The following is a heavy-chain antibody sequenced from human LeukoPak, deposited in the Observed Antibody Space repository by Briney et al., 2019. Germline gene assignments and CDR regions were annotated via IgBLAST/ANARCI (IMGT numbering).Heavy chain of an antibody. J-gene: IGHJ5*02. CDR2: IHYSGST. CDR3: ARRDTTGRIGRFDP. CDR1: GGSISGSSYY. V-gene: IGHV4-39*01. D-gene: IGHD1-1*01. Sequence: SETLPLTCTVSGGSISGSSYYWGGIRQPPGKGLEWIASIHYSGSTYYNPSLKSRVTISVDTSKNQFSLKLSSVTAADTAAYYCARRDTTGRIGRFDPWGQGTLVTVSS.